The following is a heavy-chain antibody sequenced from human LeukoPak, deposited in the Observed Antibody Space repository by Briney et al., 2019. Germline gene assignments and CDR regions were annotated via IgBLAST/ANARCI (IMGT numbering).Heavy chain of an antibody. J-gene: IGHJ5*02. CDR2: INYSGNT. CDR3: ARIPHSSGWSNWFDP. D-gene: IGHD6-19*01. CDR1: GGSISSYY. Sequence: PSETLSLTCTIPGGSISSYYWGWIRQPPGKGLEWIGYINYSGNTKHNPSLKSRVTTSVDTSKNQFSLKLSSVTAADTAVYYCARIPHSSGWSNWFDPWGQGTLVTVSS. V-gene: IGHV4-59*12.